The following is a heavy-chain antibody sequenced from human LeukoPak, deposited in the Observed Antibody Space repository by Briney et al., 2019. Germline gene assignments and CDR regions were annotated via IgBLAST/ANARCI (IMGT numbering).Heavy chain of an antibody. CDR2: ISSSSNYI. Sequence: GGSLRLSCAASGFTFSTYSMNWVRQAPGKGLEWVSPISSSSNYIFNADSVKGRFTISRDNAKNSLYLQMNSLRVEDTAVYYCARDQYYGSGNNAFDNWGQGTMVTVPS. J-gene: IGHJ3*02. D-gene: IGHD3-10*01. CDR3: ARDQYYGSGNNAFDN. CDR1: GFTFSTYS. V-gene: IGHV3-21*01.